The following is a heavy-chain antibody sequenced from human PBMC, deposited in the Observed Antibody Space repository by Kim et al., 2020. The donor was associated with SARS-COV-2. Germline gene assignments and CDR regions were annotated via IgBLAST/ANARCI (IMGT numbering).Heavy chain of an antibody. V-gene: IGHV3-64D*09. CDR2: IIINGGST. CDR3: VKSPSIVAATTYYFDY. J-gene: IGHJ4*01. CDR1: GFTFSSYA. Sequence: GGSLRLSCSVSGFTFSSYAMHWVRQAPGKGLEYVSAIIINGGSTYYADSVKGRFTISRDNSKNTLYLQMSSLRAEATAVYYCVKSPSIVAATTYYFDYLG. D-gene: IGHD1-26*01.